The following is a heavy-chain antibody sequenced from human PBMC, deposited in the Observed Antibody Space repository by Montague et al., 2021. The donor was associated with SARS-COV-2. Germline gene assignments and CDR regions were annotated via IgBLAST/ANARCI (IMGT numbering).Heavy chain of an antibody. CDR2: IYYPGSR. CDR1: DASIRSSDHY. CDR3: ARAGGFDNSGYVGRLRTYYFDY. V-gene: IGHV4-39*07. J-gene: IGHJ4*02. Sequence: SETLSLTCTVSDASIRSSDHYWGWIRQPPGKGLEWIGSIYYPGSRYYTRSLTSRSTLSVETSRYQFSLELTSVTAAGTAIYYCARAGGFDNSGYVGRLRTYYFDYWGQGLLVTVSS. D-gene: IGHD3-22*01.